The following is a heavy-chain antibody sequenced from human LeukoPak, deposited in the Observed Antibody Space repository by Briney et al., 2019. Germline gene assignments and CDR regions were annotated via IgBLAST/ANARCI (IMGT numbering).Heavy chain of an antibody. Sequence: PGTSLRLSCAASGFIFSSYAMHWVRQAPGKGLEWVAAIAKDGSSRYYADSVKGRLTISGDNSKNTLYLQMNSLRPEDTAVYYCGRGDGGNCDHWGQGTLVTVPS. CDR3: GRGDGGNCDH. CDR1: GFIFSSYA. V-gene: IGHV3-30*04. D-gene: IGHD4-23*01. J-gene: IGHJ4*02. CDR2: IAKDGSSR.